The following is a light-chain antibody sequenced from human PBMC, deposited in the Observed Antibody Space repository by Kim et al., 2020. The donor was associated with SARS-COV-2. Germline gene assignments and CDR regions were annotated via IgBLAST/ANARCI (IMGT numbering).Light chain of an antibody. CDR1: QGISSY. J-gene: IGKJ2*01. CDR3: QQYYSYPYT. CDR2: AAS. Sequence: SASTGDKATMTCRASQGISSYLAWYQQKPGKAPKLLIYAASTLQSGVPSRFSGSGSATDFTLTISCLQSEDFATYYCQQYYSYPYTFGQGTKLEI. V-gene: IGKV1-8*01.